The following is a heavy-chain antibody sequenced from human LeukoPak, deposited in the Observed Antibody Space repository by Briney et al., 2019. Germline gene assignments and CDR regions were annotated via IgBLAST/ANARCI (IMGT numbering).Heavy chain of an antibody. CDR3: ASQALGY. Sequence: PSETLSLTCTVSGGSISSSSYYWGWIRQPPGKGLEWIGSIYYSGSTYYNPSLKSRVTISVDTSKNQFSLKLSSVTAADTAVYYCASQALGYWGQGTLVTVSS. CDR2: IYYSGST. CDR1: GGSISSSSYY. J-gene: IGHJ4*02. V-gene: IGHV4-39*07.